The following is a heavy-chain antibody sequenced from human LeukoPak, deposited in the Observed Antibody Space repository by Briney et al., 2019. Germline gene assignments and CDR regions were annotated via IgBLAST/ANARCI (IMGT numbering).Heavy chain of an antibody. D-gene: IGHD3-10*02. CDR2: IKSKTDGGTT. CDR1: GFTFDDYG. CDR3: TTAWVFGEFVYYYYYMDV. J-gene: IGHJ6*03. V-gene: IGHV3-15*01. Sequence: PGGSLRLSCAASGFTFDDYGMSWVRQAPGKGLEWVGRIKSKTDGGTTDYAAPVKGRFTISRDDSKNTLYLQMNSLKTEDTAVYYCTTAWVFGEFVYYYYYMDVWGKGTTVTISS.